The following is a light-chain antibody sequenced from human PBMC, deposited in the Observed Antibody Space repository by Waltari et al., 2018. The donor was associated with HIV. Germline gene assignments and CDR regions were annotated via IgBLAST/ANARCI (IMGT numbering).Light chain of an antibody. V-gene: IGKV1-12*01. CDR1: QGINTW. CDR2: VAS. CDR3: QQDNSFPLT. Sequence: DLQLSPPPSSVSASVANSVTITCRASQGINTWLAWYQHKPGRAPKLLIYVASTLPRGVPSRFSGSGSGTDFTLTISSLQPEDFATYYCQQDNSFPLTFGGGTKVEMK. J-gene: IGKJ4*01.